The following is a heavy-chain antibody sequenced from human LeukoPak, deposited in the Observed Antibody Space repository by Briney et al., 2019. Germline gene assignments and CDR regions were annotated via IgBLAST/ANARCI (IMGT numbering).Heavy chain of an antibody. J-gene: IGHJ3*02. CDR1: GDSLSNYY. Sequence: SETLSLTCTVSGDSLSNYYWSWIRPPPGKGLEWIGYIYYSGNTDYNPSLKSRVTISVDTSKNQFSLRLTSVTAADTAVYYCARDQGRWLQLRGTAFDIWGQGTMVTVSS. CDR2: IYYSGNT. V-gene: IGHV4-59*01. D-gene: IGHD5-24*01. CDR3: ARDQGRWLQLRGTAFDI.